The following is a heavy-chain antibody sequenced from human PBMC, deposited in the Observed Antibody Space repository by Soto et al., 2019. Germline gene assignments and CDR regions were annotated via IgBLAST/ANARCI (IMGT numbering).Heavy chain of an antibody. V-gene: IGHV3-48*01. J-gene: IGHJ6*02. CDR3: AVFRTGSGGRYYYGMDV. CDR1: GFTFSSYS. Sequence: GGSLRLSCAASGFTFSSYSMNWVRQAPGKGLEWVSYITTSSSTIYYADSVKGRFTISRDNAKNSLYLQMNSLRAEDTAVYYSAVFRTGSGGRYYYGMDVWGQGTTVTVSS. CDR2: ITTSSSTI. D-gene: IGHD2-15*01.